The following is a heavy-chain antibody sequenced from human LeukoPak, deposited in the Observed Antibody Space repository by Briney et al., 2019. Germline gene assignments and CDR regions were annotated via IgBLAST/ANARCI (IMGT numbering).Heavy chain of an antibody. CDR2: IYYSGST. CDR3: ARNDYYDSSGFSPSPLFDP. V-gene: IGHV4-59*01. D-gene: IGHD3-22*01. CDR1: GGSISSYY. Sequence: SETLSLTCTVSGGSISSYYWSWLRQPPGKGLEWIGYIYYSGSTNYNPSLKSRVTISVDTSKNQFSLKLSSVTAADTAVYYCARNDYYDSSGFSPSPLFDPWGQGTLVTVSS. J-gene: IGHJ5*02.